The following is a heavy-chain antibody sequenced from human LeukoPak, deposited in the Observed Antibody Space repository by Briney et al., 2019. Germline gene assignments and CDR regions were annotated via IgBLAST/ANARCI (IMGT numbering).Heavy chain of an antibody. J-gene: IGHJ4*02. Sequence: GGSLRLSCAASGFTFSKAWMSWVRQAPGKGLEWVGRFKSKTDGGTTDYAAPVKGRFIVSRDDSKNTLYLQMNSLRTEDTAVYFCTKDIGYFDYWGRGTLVTVSS. CDR2: FKSKTDGGTT. CDR3: TKDIGYFDY. CDR1: GFTFSKAW. V-gene: IGHV3-15*01.